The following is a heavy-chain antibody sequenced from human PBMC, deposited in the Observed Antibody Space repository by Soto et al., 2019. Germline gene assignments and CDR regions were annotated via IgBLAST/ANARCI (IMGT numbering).Heavy chain of an antibody. Sequence: QVQLVQSGAEVKNPGASVKVSCKTFGYTFTSYGIGWARQAPGQRLEWMGWINTYNGNTNYAQNLQGRVTLTTDTATSTAYMELRSLRSNATAIYYCAMVDVYVTPSPQDVWGQGTTVTVSS. CDR2: INTYNGNT. CDR1: GYTFTSYG. V-gene: IGHV1-18*01. D-gene: IGHD3-16*01. J-gene: IGHJ6*02. CDR3: AMVDVYVTPSPQDV.